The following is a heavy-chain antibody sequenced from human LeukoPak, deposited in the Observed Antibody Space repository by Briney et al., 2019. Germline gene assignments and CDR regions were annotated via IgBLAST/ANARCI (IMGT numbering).Heavy chain of an antibody. Sequence: SVKVSCKASGYTFTSYGISWVRQAPGQGLEWMGWISAYNGNTNYAQKLQGRVTMTTDTSTSTAYMELRSLRSDDTAVYYCARRRVGATTQDAFDIWGQGTMVTVSS. V-gene: IGHV1-18*01. D-gene: IGHD1-26*01. J-gene: IGHJ3*02. CDR1: GYTFTSYG. CDR2: ISAYNGNT. CDR3: ARRRVGATTQDAFDI.